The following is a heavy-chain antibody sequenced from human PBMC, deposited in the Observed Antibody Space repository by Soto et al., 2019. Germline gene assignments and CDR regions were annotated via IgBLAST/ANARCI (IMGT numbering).Heavy chain of an antibody. V-gene: IGHV1-69*06. J-gene: IGHJ4*02. D-gene: IGHD6-6*01. CDR2: ILPMLHTT. CDR3: ARVGYTSSSTHIFLDS. CDR1: GGTFSSFA. Sequence: QVQLVQSGPEVKKPGSSVRVSCKASGGTFSSFAVSWVRQAPGQGLEWMGRILPMLHTTNYAQKFQDRLTMTPDTSTNTAYMGLRSLRSEDTAVYCCARVGYTSSSTHIFLDSLGQGTLISGSS.